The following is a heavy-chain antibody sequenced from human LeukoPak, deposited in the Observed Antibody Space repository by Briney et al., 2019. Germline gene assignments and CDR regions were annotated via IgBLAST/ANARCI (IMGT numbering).Heavy chain of an antibody. CDR2: IYHSGST. J-gene: IGHJ4*02. Sequence: SETLSLTCAVSGYSISSGYYWGWIRQPPGKGLEWIGSIYHSGSTYYNPSLKSRVTISVDTSKNQFSLKLSSVTAADTAVYYCARGHPTTVTTYYFDYWGQGTLVTVSS. CDR3: ARGHPTTVTTYYFDY. V-gene: IGHV4-38-2*01. CDR1: GYSISSGYY. D-gene: IGHD4-17*01.